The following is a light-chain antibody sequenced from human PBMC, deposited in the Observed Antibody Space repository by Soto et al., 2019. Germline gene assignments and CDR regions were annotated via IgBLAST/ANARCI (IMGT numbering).Light chain of an antibody. Sequence: DIQMTQSPSSLSASVGDRVTITCRASQGIYNYLAWYQQKPGKAPKLLIYAASTLEAGVPSRFSVSGSGPDFTLTISSLQPEDVATYYCHKYNSALLTFGQGTRLEIK. V-gene: IGKV1-27*01. CDR2: AAS. CDR1: QGIYNY. CDR3: HKYNSALLT. J-gene: IGKJ5*01.